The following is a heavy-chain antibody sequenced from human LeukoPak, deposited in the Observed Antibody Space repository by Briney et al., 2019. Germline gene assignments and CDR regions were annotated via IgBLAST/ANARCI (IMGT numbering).Heavy chain of an antibody. CDR3: ARPGLLRGIGKSVNDY. Sequence: ASVKVSCKASGYTFSGYYMHWVRQAPGQRLEWMGGINPNSGGTNYAQKFQGRVTMTRESSFSTANMELSSLRYDETAVYYGARPGLLRGIGKSVNDYWGQGTLVTVSS. D-gene: IGHD1-26*01. V-gene: IGHV1-2*02. J-gene: IGHJ4*02. CDR1: GYTFSGYY. CDR2: INPNSGGT.